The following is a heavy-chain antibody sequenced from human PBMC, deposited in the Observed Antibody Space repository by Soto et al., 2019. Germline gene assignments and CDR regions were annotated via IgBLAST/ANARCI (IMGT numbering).Heavy chain of an antibody. CDR2: IKQDGSEK. CDR1: GFTFSSYW. D-gene: IGHD5-18*01. V-gene: IGHV3-7*03. Sequence: EVQLVESGGGLVQPGGSLRLSCAASGFTFSSYWMSWVRQAPGKGLEWVANIKQDGSEKYYVDSVKGRFIISRDNAKNSLYLQMNSLRAEDTAVYYCARSPGYSYGHYYYYYGMDVWGQGTTVTVSS. CDR3: ARSPGYSYGHYYYYYGMDV. J-gene: IGHJ6*02.